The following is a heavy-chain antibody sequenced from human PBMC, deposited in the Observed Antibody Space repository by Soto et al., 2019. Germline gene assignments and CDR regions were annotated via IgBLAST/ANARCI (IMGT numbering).Heavy chain of an antibody. Sequence: GESLKISCKGSGYSFTSYWIGCVRQMPGKGLEWMGIIYPGDSDTRYSPSFQGQVTISADKSISTAYLQWSSLKASDTAMYYCATSGMLGYCSGGRCIKYYYYGMDVWGQGTTVTVSS. CDR3: ATSGMLGYCSGGRCIKYYYYGMDV. J-gene: IGHJ6*02. V-gene: IGHV5-51*01. D-gene: IGHD2-15*01. CDR1: GYSFTSYW. CDR2: IYPGDSDT.